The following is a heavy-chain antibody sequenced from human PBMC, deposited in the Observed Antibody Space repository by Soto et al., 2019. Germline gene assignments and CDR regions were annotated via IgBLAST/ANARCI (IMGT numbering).Heavy chain of an antibody. V-gene: IGHV3-30-3*01. D-gene: IGHD6-19*01. Sequence: QVRLVESGGGVVQPGRSLRLSCAASGFTFSSYGMHWVRQAPGKGLEWVAVISHDGSNKYYADSVKGRFTISRDKSKNTLYLQMNSLRAEDTAVYYCARAAVAGNFKYYYYGMDVWGQGTTVTVSS. CDR1: GFTFSSYG. CDR2: ISHDGSNK. J-gene: IGHJ6*02. CDR3: ARAAVAGNFKYYYYGMDV.